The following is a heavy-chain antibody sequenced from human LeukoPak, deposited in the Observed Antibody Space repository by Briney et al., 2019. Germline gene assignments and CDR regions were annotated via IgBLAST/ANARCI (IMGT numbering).Heavy chain of an antibody. V-gene: IGHV3-11*01. Sequence: TGGSLRLSCAASGFTFSDYHKNWIRQAPGKGLDWVSYMSPGGHTVYFADSVKGRFTLSRDNAKNSLSLQMNSLTAEDTAVYYCAAGRDIAVAGPGGYFDYWGQGTLVTVSS. CDR2: MSPGGHTV. CDR1: GFTFSDYH. CDR3: AAGRDIAVAGPGGYFDY. D-gene: IGHD6-19*01. J-gene: IGHJ4*02.